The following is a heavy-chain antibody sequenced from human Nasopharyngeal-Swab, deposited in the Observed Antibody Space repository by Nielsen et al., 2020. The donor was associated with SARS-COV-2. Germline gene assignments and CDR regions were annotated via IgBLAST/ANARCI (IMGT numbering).Heavy chain of an antibody. CDR2: IIPIFGTA. Sequence: WVRQAPGQGLEWMGGIIPIFGTANYAQKFQGRVTITADESTSTAYMELGSLRSEDTAVYYCASSAIWFGEFPFDYWGQGTLVTVSS. J-gene: IGHJ4*02. V-gene: IGHV1-69*01. CDR3: ASSAIWFGEFPFDY. D-gene: IGHD3-10*01.